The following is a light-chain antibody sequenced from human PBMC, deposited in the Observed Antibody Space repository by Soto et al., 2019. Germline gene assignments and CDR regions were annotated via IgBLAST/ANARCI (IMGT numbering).Light chain of an antibody. CDR1: SNDIGGYDY. Sequence: QSVLTQPASVSGSPGQSITISCTGTSNDIGGYDYVSWYQQHPGKGPRLMIYVVTNRPSWVSNRFSGSKSGNTASLTIFGLQAEDEADYFCSSYAASSTPVIFGGGTQLTVL. CDR2: VVT. J-gene: IGLJ2*01. V-gene: IGLV2-14*03. CDR3: SSYAASSTPVI.